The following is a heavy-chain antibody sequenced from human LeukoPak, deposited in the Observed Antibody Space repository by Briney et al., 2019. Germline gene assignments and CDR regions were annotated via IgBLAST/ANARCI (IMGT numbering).Heavy chain of an antibody. Sequence: GGALRLSCAASGFSFSSYAMSWGRQAPGEGREWVSAISGSGGSRYYADSVKGRFTIPRDNSKNTLYLQTNSLRDEDTAVYYCAKGINWNRPGNAFDIWGQGTMVTVSS. CDR1: GFSFSSYA. D-gene: IGHD1-20*01. CDR2: ISGSGGSR. J-gene: IGHJ3*02. CDR3: AKGINWNRPGNAFDI. V-gene: IGHV3-23*01.